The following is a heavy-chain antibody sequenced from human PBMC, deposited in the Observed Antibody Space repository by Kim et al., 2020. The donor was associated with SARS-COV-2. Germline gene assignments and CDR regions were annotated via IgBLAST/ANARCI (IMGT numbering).Heavy chain of an antibody. Sequence: ASVKVSCKASGYAFTYFFIHWVRQVPGQGLEWMGKIDPRVGTAAYSQNFQGKFTMTGDTSTTTVYMELTSLRSEDTATYYCARAPSDFYGMDVWGQGTPV. CDR1: GYAFTYFF. CDR2: IDPRVGTA. D-gene: IGHD2-21*01. V-gene: IGHV1-46*01. J-gene: IGHJ6*02. CDR3: ARAPSDFYGMDV.